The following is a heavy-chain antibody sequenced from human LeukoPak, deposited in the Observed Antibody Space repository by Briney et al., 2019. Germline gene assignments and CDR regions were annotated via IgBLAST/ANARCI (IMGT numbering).Heavy chain of an antibody. J-gene: IGHJ3*01. V-gene: IGHV3-7*01. Sequence: GGSLRLSCAASGFTFTSYWMTWVRQAPGKGLEWVANIKRDGSQKHYVDSVWGRFTISRDNAKSLLYLQLNSLRAEDTAVYYCARDVTYYDSSYYYDAFDLWGQGTMVTASS. CDR1: GFTFTSYW. CDR2: IKRDGSQK. D-gene: IGHD3-22*01. CDR3: ARDVTYYDSSYYYDAFDL.